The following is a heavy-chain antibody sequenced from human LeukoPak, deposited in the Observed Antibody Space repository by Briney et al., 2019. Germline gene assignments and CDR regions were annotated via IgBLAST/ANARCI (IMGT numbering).Heavy chain of an antibody. CDR3: AKKIGIGYDSSGYYVDY. Sequence: GGSLRLSCAASGFTFSNYAMSWVRQAPGMGLEWVSVISGSGGSTYYADSVKGRFTISRDNSKNTLYLQMNSLRAEDTAVYYCAKKIGIGYDSSGYYVDYWGQGTLVTVSS. V-gene: IGHV3-23*01. CDR1: GFTFSNYA. CDR2: ISGSGGST. J-gene: IGHJ4*02. D-gene: IGHD3-22*01.